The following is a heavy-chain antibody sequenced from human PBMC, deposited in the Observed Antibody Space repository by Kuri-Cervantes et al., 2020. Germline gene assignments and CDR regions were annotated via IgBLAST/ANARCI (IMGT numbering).Heavy chain of an antibody. CDR2: ISAYNGNT. CDR1: GYTFTSYG. V-gene: IGHV1-18*01. CDR3: ARGRRIAAAGGGTFDY. J-gene: IGHJ4*02. D-gene: IGHD6-13*01. Sequence: ASVKVSCKASGYTFTSYGISWVRQAPGQGLEWMGWISAYNGNTNYAQKLQGRVTMTTDTSTSTAHMELRSLRSDDTAVYYCARGRRIAAAGGGTFDYWGQGTLVTVSS.